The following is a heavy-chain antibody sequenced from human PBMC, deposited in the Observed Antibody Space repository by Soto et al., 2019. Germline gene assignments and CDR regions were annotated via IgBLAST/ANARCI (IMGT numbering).Heavy chain of an antibody. CDR2: ISYDGSNK. Sequence: PGGSLRLSCAASGFTFSSYGMHWVRQAPGKGLEWVAVISYDGSNKYYADSVKGRFTISRDNSKNTLYLQMNSLRAEDTAVYYCAKAPTPSSCWPHPYYYYYGMDVWGQGTTVTVSS. J-gene: IGHJ6*02. CDR3: AKAPTPSSCWPHPYYYYYGMDV. V-gene: IGHV3-30*18. D-gene: IGHD6-19*01. CDR1: GFTFSSYG.